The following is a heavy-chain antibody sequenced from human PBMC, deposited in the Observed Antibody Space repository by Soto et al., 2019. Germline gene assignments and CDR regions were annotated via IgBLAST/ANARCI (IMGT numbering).Heavy chain of an antibody. Sequence: QVQLQESGPGLVKASQTLSLTCTVSGASVNSGDYYWSWVRQPPGRGLEWIGYIHYSETIYYNPSLKSRVQIFVETCKNQFSLEVSSVTAADTAVYYCDRAHRYYDYPHIWSQGTTVTVSS. V-gene: IGHV4-30-4*01. CDR3: DRAHRYYDYPHI. CDR1: GASVNSGDYY. CDR2: IHYSETI. D-gene: IGHD3-22*01. J-gene: IGHJ3*02.